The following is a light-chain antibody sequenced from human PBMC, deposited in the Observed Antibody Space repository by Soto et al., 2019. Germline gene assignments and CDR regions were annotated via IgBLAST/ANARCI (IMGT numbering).Light chain of an antibody. CDR1: STDVGGYDY. J-gene: IGLJ1*01. CDR2: EDN. CDR3: SSYSTTSTLV. V-gene: IGLV2-14*01. Sequence: QSVLTQPASVSGSPGQSVTISCTGASTDVGGYDYVSWYQQHPGKAPKLILYEDNNRPSGVSNHFSGSKSGNTASLIISGLQADDEADYYCSSYSTTSTLVFGSGTKLTVL.